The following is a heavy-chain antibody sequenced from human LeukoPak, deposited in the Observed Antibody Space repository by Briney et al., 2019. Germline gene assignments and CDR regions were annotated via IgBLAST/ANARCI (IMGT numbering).Heavy chain of an antibody. CDR3: AKVGSSGWWGDYFDY. V-gene: IGHV3-23*01. Sequence: GGSLRLSCAASGFTFSSYAMSWVRQAPRKGLEWVSAISGSGGSTYYAGSVKGRFTISRDNSKNTLYLQMNSLRAEDTAVYYCAKVGSSGWWGDYFDYWGQGTLVTVSS. D-gene: IGHD6-19*01. J-gene: IGHJ4*02. CDR2: ISGSGGST. CDR1: GFTFSSYA.